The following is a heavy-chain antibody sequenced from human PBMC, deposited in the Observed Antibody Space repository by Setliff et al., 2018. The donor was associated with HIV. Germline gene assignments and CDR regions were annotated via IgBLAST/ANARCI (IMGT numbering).Heavy chain of an antibody. J-gene: IGHJ3*02. CDR3: ANEGAAGDDAFDI. V-gene: IGHV3-30*02. CDR1: GFTFSSYG. Sequence: QPGGSLRLSCAASGFTFSSYGMHWVRQAPGKGLEWVAVIWYDGSNKYYADSVKGRFTISRDNSKNTLYLQMNSLRAEDTAVYYCANEGAAGDDAFDIWGQGTMVTVSS. D-gene: IGHD6-13*01. CDR2: IWYDGSNK.